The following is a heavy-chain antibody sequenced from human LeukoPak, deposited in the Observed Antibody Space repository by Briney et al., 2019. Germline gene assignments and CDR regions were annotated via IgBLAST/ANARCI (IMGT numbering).Heavy chain of an antibody. CDR1: GFAFSNYG. CDR3: ANGYEFES. CDR2: LRYDGSTK. V-gene: IGHV3-30*02. J-gene: IGHJ4*02. Sequence: GRSLRLSCETSGFAFSNYGMHWVRQAPGKGLEWVAFLRYDGSTKYYADSAKGRFTISRDNSKNTRYVHMNSLSLEDSAVYCCANGYEFESWGQGALVTVSS. D-gene: IGHD6-13*01.